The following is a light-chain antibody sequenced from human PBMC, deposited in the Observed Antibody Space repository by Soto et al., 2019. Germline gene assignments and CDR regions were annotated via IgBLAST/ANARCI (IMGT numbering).Light chain of an antibody. CDR3: QQRSNWPLT. V-gene: IGKV3-11*01. J-gene: IGKJ4*01. Sequence: EIVMTQSPATLSVSPGERATLSCRASQSVNSNLVWYQQKPGQAPRLLIYDASNRATGIPARFSGSGSGTDFTLTISSLEPEDFAVYYCQQRSNWPLTFGGGTKVDI. CDR1: QSVNSN. CDR2: DAS.